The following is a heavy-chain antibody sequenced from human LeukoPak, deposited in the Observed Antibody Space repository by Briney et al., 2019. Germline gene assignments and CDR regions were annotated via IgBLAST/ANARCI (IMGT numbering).Heavy chain of an antibody. CDR2: INHSGST. J-gene: IGHJ4*02. Sequence: SETLSLTCAVYGGSFSGYYWSWIRQPPGKGLEWIGEINHSGSTNYNPSLKSRVTISVDTSKNQFSLKLSSVTAADTAVYYCARGRVVPAAPYRIPYRRTPFDYWGQGTLVTVSS. CDR1: GGSFSGYY. CDR3: ARGRVVPAAPYRIPYRRTPFDY. D-gene: IGHD2-2*01. V-gene: IGHV4-34*01.